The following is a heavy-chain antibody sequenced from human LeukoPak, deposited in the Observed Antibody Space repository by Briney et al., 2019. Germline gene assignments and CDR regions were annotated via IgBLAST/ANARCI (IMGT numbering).Heavy chain of an antibody. CDR2: ISSSGSTI. D-gene: IGHD3-3*01. CDR1: GFTFSSYE. J-gene: IGHJ4*02. Sequence: GGSLRLSCVASGFTFSSYEMNWVRQAPGKGLEWVSYISSSGSTIYYADSVKGRFTISRDNAKNSLYLQMNSLRAEDTAVYYCAREDDFWSGYSVSFDYWGQGTLVTVSS. CDR3: AREDDFWSGYSVSFDY. V-gene: IGHV3-48*03.